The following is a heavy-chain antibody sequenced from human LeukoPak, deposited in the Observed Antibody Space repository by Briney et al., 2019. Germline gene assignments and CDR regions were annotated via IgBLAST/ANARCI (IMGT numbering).Heavy chain of an antibody. V-gene: IGHV3-72*01. CDR3: ATSSWYRLAY. D-gene: IGHD6-13*01. Sequence: GGSLRLSCAASGFTFSDSFMSWVRQAPGKGLEWVGRSRNKADSYTAEYAVSVKGRFTISRDESKNSLYLQTSSLETEDAAVYYCATSSWYRLAYWGQGSLVTVSS. CDR2: SRNKADSYTA. CDR1: GFTFSDSF. J-gene: IGHJ4*02.